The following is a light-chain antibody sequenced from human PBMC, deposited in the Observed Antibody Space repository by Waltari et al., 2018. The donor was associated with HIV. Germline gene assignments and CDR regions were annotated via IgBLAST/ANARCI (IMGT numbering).Light chain of an antibody. CDR2: DGS. V-gene: IGLV3-21*04. CDR3: QVWDSDSVHPWV. Sequence: SYVLTQPPSVSVAPGKTASITCGGDNIGNKIVHWYQEKPGQAPVLVIYDGSDRPSGIPERFCGSNSGNTATLTISRVEAGDEADYYCQVWDSDSVHPWVFGGGTKLTVL. J-gene: IGLJ3*02. CDR1: NIGNKI.